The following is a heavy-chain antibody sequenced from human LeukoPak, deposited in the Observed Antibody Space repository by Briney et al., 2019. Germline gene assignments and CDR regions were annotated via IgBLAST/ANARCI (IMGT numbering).Heavy chain of an antibody. CDR2: IKQDGSEK. CDR1: GFTFSSYW. CDR3: AKDRYSYAFEYSDS. Sequence: GGSLRLSCAASGFTFSSYWMSWVRQAPGKGLEWVANIKQDGSEKYYVDSVKGRFTISRDNSKNTLSLQVSSLRTEDTAVYYCAKDRYSYAFEYSDSWGQGTLVTVSS. V-gene: IGHV3-7*01. D-gene: IGHD5-18*01. J-gene: IGHJ4*02.